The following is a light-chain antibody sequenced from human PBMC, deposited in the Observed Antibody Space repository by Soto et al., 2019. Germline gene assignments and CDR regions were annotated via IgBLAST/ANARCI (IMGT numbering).Light chain of an antibody. V-gene: IGKV3-15*01. CDR3: QQYNNWPPVT. J-gene: IGKJ5*01. CDR1: QSVSSN. Sequence: ETVMTQSPATLSVSPGDRATLSCRASQSVSSNVAWYQQTPGQAPRLLIYGASTRATGIPDRFSGSGSGTEFTLTISSLPSEDFAVYYCQQYNNWPPVTFGQGTRLDIK. CDR2: GAS.